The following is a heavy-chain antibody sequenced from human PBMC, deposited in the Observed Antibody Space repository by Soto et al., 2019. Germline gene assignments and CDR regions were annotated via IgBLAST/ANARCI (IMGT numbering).Heavy chain of an antibody. CDR1: GYTFTGYY. D-gene: IGHD2-2*02. CDR2: INPNSGGT. J-gene: IGHJ5*02. CDR3: ARGGVPAAIWGNWFDP. V-gene: IGHV1-2*04. Sequence: ASVKVSCKASGYTFTGYYMHWVRQAPGQGLEWMGWINPNSGGTNYAQKFQGWVTMTRDTSISTAYMELSRLRSDDTAVYYCARGGVPAAIWGNWFDPWGQGTLVTVSS.